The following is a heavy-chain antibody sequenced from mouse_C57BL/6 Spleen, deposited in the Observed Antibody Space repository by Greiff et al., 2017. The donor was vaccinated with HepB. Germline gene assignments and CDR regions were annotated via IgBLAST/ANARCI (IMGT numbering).Heavy chain of an antibody. CDR1: GYTFTSYT. Sequence: QVQLQQPGAELARPGASVKMSCKASGYTFTSYTMHWVKQRPGQGLEWIGYINPSSGNTKYNQKFKDKATLTADKSSSTAYMQLSSLTSEDSAVYYCARKDYGSSWYFDVWGTGTTVTVSA. CDR3: ARKDYGSSWYFDV. CDR2: INPSSGNT. J-gene: IGHJ1*03. V-gene: IGHV1-4*01. D-gene: IGHD1-1*01.